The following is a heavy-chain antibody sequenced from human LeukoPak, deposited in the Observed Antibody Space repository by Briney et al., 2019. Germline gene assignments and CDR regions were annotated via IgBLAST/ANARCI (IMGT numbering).Heavy chain of an antibody. D-gene: IGHD3-22*01. Sequence: SGPTLVNPTQTLTLTCTFSGFSLSTSGVGVGWIRQPPGKALEWLALIYWNDDKRYSPSLKSRLTITKDTSKTQVVLTMTNMDPVDTATYYCAHRSYYDSSGYYTNYFDYWGQGTLVTVSS. CDR1: GFSLSTSGVG. V-gene: IGHV2-5*01. CDR2: IYWNDDK. J-gene: IGHJ4*02. CDR3: AHRSYYDSSGYYTNYFDY.